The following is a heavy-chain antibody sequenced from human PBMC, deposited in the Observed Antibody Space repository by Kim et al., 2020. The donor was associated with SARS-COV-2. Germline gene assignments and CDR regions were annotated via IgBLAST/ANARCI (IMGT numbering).Heavy chain of an antibody. D-gene: IGHD6-19*01. Sequence: DAVKGGITITRDNAKNSLYLRMNSLRAEDTAVYYCARDLAGYTSGWYPDYWGQGTLVTVSS. V-gene: IGHV3-48*01. J-gene: IGHJ4*02. CDR3: ARDLAGYTSGWYPDY.